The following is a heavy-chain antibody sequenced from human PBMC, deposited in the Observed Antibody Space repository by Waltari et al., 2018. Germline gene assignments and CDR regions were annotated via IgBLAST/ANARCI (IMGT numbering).Heavy chain of an antibody. CDR2: IYGDDDK. CDR1: GFSLNTSGVG. D-gene: IGHD6-25*01. Sequence: QIILKESGPTLLKPTQTLTLTCTFSGFSLNTSGVGVGWIRQPPGKALEWLALIYGDDDKRYSPSQKTTLTITKDTSKNPVVLTMTNMDPVDTATYYCAPSRGSGWPNNWFDPWGQGTLVTVSS. J-gene: IGHJ5*02. CDR3: APSRGSGWPNNWFDP. V-gene: IGHV2-5*02.